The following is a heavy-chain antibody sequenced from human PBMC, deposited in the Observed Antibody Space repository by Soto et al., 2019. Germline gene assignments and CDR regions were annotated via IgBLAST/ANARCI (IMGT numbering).Heavy chain of an antibody. D-gene: IGHD1-1*01. CDR2: LNPNNGGT. CDR1: GYTLTELS. Sequence: ASVKVSCKAAGYTLTELSIHWVRQAPGQGLEWMGGLNPNNGGTNYAQKFQGRVTMTRDTSISTAYMELSRLRSDDTAVYYCAGEGATGTTLDYWGQGTLVTVSS. V-gene: IGHV1-2*02. J-gene: IGHJ4*02. CDR3: AGEGATGTTLDY.